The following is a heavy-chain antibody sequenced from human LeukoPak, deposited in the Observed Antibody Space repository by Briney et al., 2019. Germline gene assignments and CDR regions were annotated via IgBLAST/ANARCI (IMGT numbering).Heavy chain of an antibody. CDR2: ISSSGSTI. D-gene: IGHD4-23*01. Sequence: PGGSLRLSCAASGFTFSSYEMSWVRQAPGKGLEWVSYISSSGSTIHNADSVKGRFTISRDNAKNSLYLKMNSLRAEDTAVYYCARDGDYGGYFDYWGQGTLVTVSS. V-gene: IGHV3-48*03. CDR3: ARDGDYGGYFDY. CDR1: GFTFSSYE. J-gene: IGHJ4*02.